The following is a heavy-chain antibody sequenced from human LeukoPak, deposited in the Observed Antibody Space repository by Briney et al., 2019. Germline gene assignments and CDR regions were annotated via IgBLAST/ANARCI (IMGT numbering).Heavy chain of an antibody. D-gene: IGHD2/OR15-2a*01. V-gene: IGHV7-4-1*02. CDR3: ARDFSGPSDAFDI. Sequence: ASVKVSCKASGYTFTGFYMHWVRQAPGQGLEWMGWINTNTGNPTYAQGFTGRFVFSLDTSVSTAYLQISSLKAEDTAVYYCARDFSGPSDAFDIWGQGTMVTVSS. J-gene: IGHJ3*02. CDR2: INTNTGNP. CDR1: GYTFTGFY.